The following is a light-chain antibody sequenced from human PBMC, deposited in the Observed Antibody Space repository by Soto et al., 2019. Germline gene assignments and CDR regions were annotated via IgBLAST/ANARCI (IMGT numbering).Light chain of an antibody. Sequence: SYALTQTSSVSVAPGQTARIYCGGNNIGGKSVHWCQQKPGQAPVVVVYDDSXGXXGXXGXFXGSNSGNTATLTISRVEAGDEADYHCQVWDDNSDHHVFGTGTKVTVL. J-gene: IGLJ1*01. V-gene: IGLV3-21*02. CDR1: NIGGKS. CDR2: DDS. CDR3: QVWDDNSDHHV.